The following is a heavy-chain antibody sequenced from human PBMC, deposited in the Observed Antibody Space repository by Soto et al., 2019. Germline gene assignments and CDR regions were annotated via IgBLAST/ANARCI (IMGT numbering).Heavy chain of an antibody. J-gene: IGHJ4*02. CDR1: GFTFSNFG. CDR3: ARDPGQDEAMDY. CDR2: IWHDGKNK. Sequence: QVQVVESGGGVVQPGTSLRLSCAASGFTFSNFGMHWVRQAPGKGLEWVAVIWHDGKNKYYADSAKGRFTISRDNSKNTLYLQMNSLRADDTAVYYCARDPGQDEAMDYWGQGTLVTVSS. V-gene: IGHV3-33*01.